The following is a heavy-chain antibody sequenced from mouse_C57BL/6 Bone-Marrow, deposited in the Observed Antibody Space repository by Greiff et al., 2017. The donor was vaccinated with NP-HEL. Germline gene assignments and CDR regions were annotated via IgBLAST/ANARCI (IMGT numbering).Heavy chain of an antibody. CDR1: GYTFTNYW. V-gene: IGHV1-63*01. J-gene: IGHJ2*01. Sequence: QVQLQQSGAELVRPGTSVKMSCTASGYTFTNYWIGWAKQRPGHGLEWIGDIYTGGGYTNSNEKFKGKAPLTADKSSAAAYVQFRSLTSEDSDIYYSARLAYYCDDWGQGTTLTVSS. CDR3: ARLAYYCDD. CDR2: IYTGGGYT.